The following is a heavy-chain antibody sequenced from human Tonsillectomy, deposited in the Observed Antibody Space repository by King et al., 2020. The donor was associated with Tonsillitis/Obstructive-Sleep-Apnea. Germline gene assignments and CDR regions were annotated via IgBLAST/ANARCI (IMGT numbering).Heavy chain of an antibody. V-gene: IGHV1-18*01. J-gene: IGHJ6*02. D-gene: IGHD3-3*01. CDR2: ISAYNGNT. Sequence: QLVQSGAEVKKPGASVKVSCKASGYTFTSYGISWVRQAPGQGLEWMGWISAYNGNTNYAQKLQGRVTMTTDTSTSTAYMELRSLRSDDTAVYYCARYNYDCWSGYLGEYYYGMDVWGQGTTVTVSS. CDR1: GYTFTSYG. CDR3: ARYNYDCWSGYLGEYYYGMDV.